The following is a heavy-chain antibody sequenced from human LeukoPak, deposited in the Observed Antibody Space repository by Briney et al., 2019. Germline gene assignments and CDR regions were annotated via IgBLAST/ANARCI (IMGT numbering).Heavy chain of an antibody. V-gene: IGHV3-48*03. CDR2: ISSSCSTI. Sequence: GGSLRLSCAASGCTFSSYEMNWVRQAPGKGLEWVSYISSSCSTIYYAAPVKGRFTISRDNDKNSLCLQRSCVRGEDRAVYYCAELGITMIGCVWGKGTTVTISS. CDR3: AELGITMIGCV. CDR1: GCTFSSYE. J-gene: IGHJ6*04. D-gene: IGHD3-10*02.